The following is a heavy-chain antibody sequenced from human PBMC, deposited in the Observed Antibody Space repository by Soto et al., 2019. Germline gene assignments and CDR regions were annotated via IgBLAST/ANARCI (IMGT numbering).Heavy chain of an antibody. Sequence: QVQLVESGGGVVQPGRSLRLSCAASGFTFSSYAMHWVRQAPGKGLEWVAVISYDGSNKYYADSVKGRFTISRDNSKNTLYLQMNSLRAEDTAVYYCARANIALMANWGQGTLVTVSS. CDR1: GFTFSSYA. J-gene: IGHJ4*02. D-gene: IGHD2-21*01. CDR2: ISYDGSNK. V-gene: IGHV3-30-3*01. CDR3: ARANIALMAN.